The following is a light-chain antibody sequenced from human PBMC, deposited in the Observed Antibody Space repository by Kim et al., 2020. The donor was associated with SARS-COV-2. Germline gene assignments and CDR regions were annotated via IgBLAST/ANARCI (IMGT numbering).Light chain of an antibody. Sequence: VSPEERATPSRRASQSVSNNIGWYQQNRGQAPRLLIYGASTRATGIPARFSGSGSGTEFTLTISSLQSEDFAVYYCQQYNNWPLTFGQGTKVDIK. CDR3: QQYNNWPLT. CDR1: QSVSNN. V-gene: IGKV3-15*01. CDR2: GAS. J-gene: IGKJ1*01.